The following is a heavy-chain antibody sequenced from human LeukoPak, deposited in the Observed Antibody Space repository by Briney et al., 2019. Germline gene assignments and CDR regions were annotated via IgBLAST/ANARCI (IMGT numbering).Heavy chain of an antibody. Sequence: SETLSLTCTVSGGSISSYYWGWIRQPPGKGLEWIGSIYYSGSTYYNPSLKSRVTISVDTSKNQFSLKLSSVTAADTAVYYCARGYSYGPYYFDYWGQGTLVTVSS. CDR3: ARGYSYGPYYFDY. CDR2: IYYSGST. CDR1: GGSISSYY. J-gene: IGHJ4*02. V-gene: IGHV4-39*07. D-gene: IGHD5-18*01.